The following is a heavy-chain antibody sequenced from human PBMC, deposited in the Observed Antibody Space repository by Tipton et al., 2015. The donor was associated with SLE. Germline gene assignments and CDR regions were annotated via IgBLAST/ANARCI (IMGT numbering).Heavy chain of an antibody. CDR3: ARGTAPQWLSPYYFDS. D-gene: IGHD6-19*01. V-gene: IGHV3-30-3*01. Sequence: SLRLSCAASGFTFRSWAMHWVRQAPGKGLEWLAGILFDGSNKYYADSVKGRITISRDNSKNTTYVEINSLRGEDTAVYYCARGTAPQWLSPYYFDSWGQGTLATVSS. CDR1: GFTFRSWA. CDR2: ILFDGSNK. J-gene: IGHJ4*02.